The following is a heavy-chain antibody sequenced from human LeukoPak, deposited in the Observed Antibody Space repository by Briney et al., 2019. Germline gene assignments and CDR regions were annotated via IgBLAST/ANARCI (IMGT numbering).Heavy chain of an antibody. Sequence: SETLSLTCTVSGGSISSGGYYWSWIRQLPGKGLEWIGYIYYSGSTYYNPSLKSRVTISVDTSKNQFSLKLSSVTAADTAVYYCARGSSGYYYDYWGQGALVTVSS. V-gene: IGHV4-31*03. CDR2: IYYSGST. CDR3: ARGSSGYYYDY. D-gene: IGHD3-22*01. CDR1: GGSISSGGYY. J-gene: IGHJ4*02.